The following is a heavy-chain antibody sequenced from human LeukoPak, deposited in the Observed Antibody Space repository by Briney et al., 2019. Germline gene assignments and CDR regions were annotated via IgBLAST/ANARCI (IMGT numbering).Heavy chain of an antibody. CDR2: ISTSSSTI. V-gene: IGHV3-48*02. J-gene: IGHJ4*02. Sequence: GGSLRLSCAASGFTFSSHSMDWVRQAPGKGLEWVSYISTSSSTIYYADSVKGRFTISRDNAKNSLFLQLNNLRDEDTAVYYCTRDPALDSWGQGTLVTVSS. CDR1: GFTFSSHS. CDR3: TRDPALDS.